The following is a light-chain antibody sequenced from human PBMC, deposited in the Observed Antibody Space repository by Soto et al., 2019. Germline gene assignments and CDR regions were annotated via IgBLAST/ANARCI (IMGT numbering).Light chain of an antibody. CDR1: QTVSGSY. V-gene: IGKV3-20*01. J-gene: IGKJ4*01. CDR2: GAS. Sequence: ENVLTQSPGTLSLSPGEIATLSCRASQTVSGSYVAWYQQKPGQTPRLLIYGASSRATGIPDRFSGSGSGTDCTLTISRLEPEDFAVYHCQQYGDSPLTFGGGTKVEIK. CDR3: QQYGDSPLT.